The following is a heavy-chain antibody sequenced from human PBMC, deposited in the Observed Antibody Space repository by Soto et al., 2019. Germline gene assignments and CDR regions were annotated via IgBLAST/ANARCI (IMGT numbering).Heavy chain of an antibody. J-gene: IGHJ4*02. D-gene: IGHD4-17*01. V-gene: IGHV1-69*01. CDR2: IIPLFGTT. CDR3: ARDHSTYGDYAVKGLRD. Sequence: QVQLVQSGAEVKKPGSSVKVSCKASEGTFSNYAISWVRQAHGQGLEWMGGIIPLFGTTNYAQKFQGRVTITADESTSTAYMELNSLTSEDTAVYYCARDHSTYGDYAVKGLRDWGQGVLVTVSS. CDR1: EGTFSNYA.